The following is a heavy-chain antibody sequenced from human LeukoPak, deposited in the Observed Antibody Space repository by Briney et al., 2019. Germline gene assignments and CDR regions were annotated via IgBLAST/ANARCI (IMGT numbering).Heavy chain of an antibody. Sequence: GASVKVFCKASGYTFTSYGISWVRQAPGQGLEWMGWISAYNGNTNYAQKLQGRVTMTTDTSTSTAYMELRSLRSDDTAVYYCARGAYCGGDCYPYYFDYWGQGTLVTVSS. CDR3: ARGAYCGGDCYPYYFDY. CDR2: ISAYNGNT. J-gene: IGHJ4*02. V-gene: IGHV1-18*01. CDR1: GYTFTSYG. D-gene: IGHD2-21*02.